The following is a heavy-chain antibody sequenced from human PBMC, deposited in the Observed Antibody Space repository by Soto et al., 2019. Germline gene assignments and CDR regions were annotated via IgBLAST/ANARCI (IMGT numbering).Heavy chain of an antibody. D-gene: IGHD2-8*02. J-gene: IGHJ4*02. Sequence: QVQLVQSGAEVKKPGASVKVSCKSSGYRFTQYVIHWVRQAPGQRLEWMGWIGAGDGKTYYSQNFQGRVTITKDTSASTAYMELSSLISEDTAVYYCVRDYASETGVHLDFWGQGTLVTVSS. CDR1: GYRFTQYV. V-gene: IGHV1-3*01. CDR2: IGAGDGKT. CDR3: VRDYASETGVHLDF.